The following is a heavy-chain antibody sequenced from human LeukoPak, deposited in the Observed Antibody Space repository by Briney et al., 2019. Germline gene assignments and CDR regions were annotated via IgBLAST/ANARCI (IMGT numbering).Heavy chain of an antibody. CDR2: IIPIFGTA. J-gene: IGHJ5*02. Sequence: SVKVSCKASGGTFSSYAISWVRQAPGQGLEWMGGIIPIFGTANYAQKFQGRVTITADESTSTAYMELSSLRSDDTAVYYCARDRPSRYYYDSSGYYTTWGQGTLVTVSS. V-gene: IGHV1-69*01. CDR1: GGTFSSYA. CDR3: ARDRPSRYYYDSSGYYTT. D-gene: IGHD3-22*01.